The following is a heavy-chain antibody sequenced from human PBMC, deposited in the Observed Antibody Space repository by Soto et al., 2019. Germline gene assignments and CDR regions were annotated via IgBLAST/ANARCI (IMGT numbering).Heavy chain of an antibody. J-gene: IGHJ4*02. Sequence: GGSLRLSCAASGFTFSSYGMHWVRQAPGKGLEWVAVISYDGSNKYYADSVKGRFTISRGNSKNTLYLQMNSLRAEDTAVYYCESIAAAGTRVYWGQGTLVTVSS. CDR2: ISYDGSNK. CDR3: ESIAAAGTRVY. V-gene: IGHV3-30*03. D-gene: IGHD6-13*01. CDR1: GFTFSSYG.